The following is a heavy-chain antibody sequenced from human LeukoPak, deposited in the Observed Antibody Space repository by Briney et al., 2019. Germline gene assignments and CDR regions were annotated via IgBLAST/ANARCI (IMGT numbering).Heavy chain of an antibody. D-gene: IGHD3-3*01. CDR2: IRYDGSNK. J-gene: IGHJ4*02. CDR3: ARDFDENYDFWSGYYSYYFDY. V-gene: IGHV3-30*02. CDR1: GFTFSSYG. Sequence: GGSLRLSCAASGFTFSSYGMHWVRQAPGKGLEWVAFIRYDGSNKYYADSVKGRFTISRDNSKNTLYLQMNSLRAEDTAVYYCARDFDENYDFWSGYYSYYFDYWGQGTLVTVSS.